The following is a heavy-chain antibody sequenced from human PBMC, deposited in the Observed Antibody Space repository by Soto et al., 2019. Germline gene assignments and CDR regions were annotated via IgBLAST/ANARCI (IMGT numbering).Heavy chain of an antibody. CDR2: ISYDGSKK. V-gene: IGHV3-30-3*01. Sequence: QVQLVESGGGVVQPGRSLRLSCAASGFTFSNYAIHWVRQAPGTGLEWVAVISYDGSKKYYAHSVKGRFTISRDNSKSMLYLQMSSLRVEDTTVYYCARAGEYREFDYWGQGTLFTVSS. CDR3: ARAGEYREFDY. J-gene: IGHJ4*02. D-gene: IGHD3-16*01. CDR1: GFTFSNYA.